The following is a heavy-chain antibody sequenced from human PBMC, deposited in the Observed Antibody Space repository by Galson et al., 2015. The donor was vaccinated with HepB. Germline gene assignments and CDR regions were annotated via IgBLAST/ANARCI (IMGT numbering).Heavy chain of an antibody. Sequence: QSGAEVKKPGESLRISCKGSGFIFVTSWIGWVRQVPGKGLEWMGIILPGDSDTRYSPSFEGHVNISADQSSSTAYLQWSSLKASDTAMYFCARGAAFDVWGQGTMVTVTS. CDR1: GFIFVTSW. CDR2: ILPGDSDT. V-gene: IGHV5-51*03. CDR3: ARGAAFDV. D-gene: IGHD4/OR15-4a*01. J-gene: IGHJ3*01.